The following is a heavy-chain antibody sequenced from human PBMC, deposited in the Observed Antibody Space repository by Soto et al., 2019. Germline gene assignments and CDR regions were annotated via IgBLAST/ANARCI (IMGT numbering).Heavy chain of an antibody. Sequence: SETLSLTCTVSGGSISSISYYWGWIRQPPGKGLEWIGSIYYSGSTYYNPSLKSRVTISVDTSKNQFSLKLSSVTAADTAVYYCARHRPYDILPGCYFYVWGQGTLVTVSS. CDR1: GGSISSISYY. V-gene: IGHV4-39*01. D-gene: IGHD3-9*01. CDR2: IYYSGST. CDR3: ARHRPYDILPGCYFYV. J-gene: IGHJ4*02.